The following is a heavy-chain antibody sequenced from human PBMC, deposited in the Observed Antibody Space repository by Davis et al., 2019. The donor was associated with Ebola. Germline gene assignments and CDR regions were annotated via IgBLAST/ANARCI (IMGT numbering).Heavy chain of an antibody. CDR3: ATHISYYYDSSGDYFDY. CDR2: MNPNSGNT. Sequence: AASVKVSCKASGYSFNSYNINWVRQAAGQGLEWMGWMNPNSGNTGYGQKFQGRVTMTEDTSTDTAYMELSSLRSEDTAVYYCATHISYYYDSSGDYFDYWGQGTLVTVSS. CDR1: GYSFNSYN. V-gene: IGHV1-8*01. D-gene: IGHD3-22*01. J-gene: IGHJ4*02.